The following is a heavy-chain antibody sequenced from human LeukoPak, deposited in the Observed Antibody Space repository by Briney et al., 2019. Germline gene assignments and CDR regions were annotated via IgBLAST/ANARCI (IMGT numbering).Heavy chain of an antibody. D-gene: IGHD3-3*01. V-gene: IGHV4-61*02. CDR3: ARHAYYDFVTGLFDP. CDR1: GGSISSGSYY. J-gene: IGHJ5*02. CDR2: IYTSGST. Sequence: SQTLSLTCTVSGGSISSGSYYWSWIRQPAGKGLEWIGRIYTSGSTNYNPSLKSRVTISVDTSKNHFSLNLNSVTAADTAVYYCARHAYYDFVTGLFDPWGQGTLVTVSS.